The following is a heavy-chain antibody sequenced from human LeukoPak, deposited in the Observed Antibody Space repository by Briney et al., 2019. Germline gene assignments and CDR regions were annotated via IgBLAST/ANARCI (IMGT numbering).Heavy chain of an antibody. J-gene: IGHJ4*02. CDR3: ARGPAFWELLFDY. CDR2: IIPIFGTA. CDR1: GGTFSSYA. V-gene: IGHV1-69*05. Sequence: SVKVSCKASGGTFSSYAISWVRQAPGQGLEWMGGIIPIFGTANYAQKFQGRVTMTRDTSISTPYMELSRLRSDDTAVYYCARGPAFWELLFDYWGQGTLVTVSS. D-gene: IGHD1-26*01.